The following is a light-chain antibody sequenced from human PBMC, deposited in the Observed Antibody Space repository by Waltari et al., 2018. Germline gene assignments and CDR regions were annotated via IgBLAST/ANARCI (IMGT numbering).Light chain of an antibody. V-gene: IGLV2-11*01. CDR1: TSAVGGYNS. CDR3: CSYAGVHTFWL. CDR2: DVN. Sequence: QSALTQPPSVSGSPEQSVTISCTGSTSAVGGYNSVSWYQQHPGKAPTLIIFDVNQRPAGGPDRFSGSKSGNTASLTISGLRPEDEADYHCCSYAGVHTFWLFGGGTKLTVL. J-gene: IGLJ3*02.